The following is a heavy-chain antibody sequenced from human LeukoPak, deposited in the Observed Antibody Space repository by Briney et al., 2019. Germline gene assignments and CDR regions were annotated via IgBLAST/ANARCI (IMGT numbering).Heavy chain of an antibody. Sequence: ASVKVSCKASGYTFTSYAMHWVRQAPGQRLEWMGWINAGNGNTKYSQKFQGRVTITRDTSASTAYMELSSLRSEDTAVYYCGRGYSSSWTYSYWGQGTLVTVSS. CDR3: GRGYSSSWTYSY. CDR2: INAGNGNT. V-gene: IGHV1-3*01. D-gene: IGHD6-13*01. J-gene: IGHJ4*02. CDR1: GYTFTSYA.